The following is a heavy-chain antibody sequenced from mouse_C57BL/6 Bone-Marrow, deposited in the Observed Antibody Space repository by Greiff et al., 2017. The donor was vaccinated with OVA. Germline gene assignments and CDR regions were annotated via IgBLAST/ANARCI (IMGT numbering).Heavy chain of an antibody. CDR1: GYTFTDYE. CDR3: TRRPGNYRFDY. CDR2: IDPETGGT. D-gene: IGHD2-1*01. V-gene: IGHV1-15*01. Sequence: VQRQRSGAELVRPGASVTLSCKASGYTFTDYEMHWVKQTPVHGLEWIGAIDPETGGTAYNQKFKGKAILTADKSSSTAYMELRSLTSEDSAVYYCTRRPGNYRFDYWGQGTTLTVSS. J-gene: IGHJ2*01.